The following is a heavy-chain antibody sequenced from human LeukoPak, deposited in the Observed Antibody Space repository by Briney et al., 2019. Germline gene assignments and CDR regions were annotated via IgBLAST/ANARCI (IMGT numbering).Heavy chain of an antibody. D-gene: IGHD5-18*01. J-gene: IGHJ4*02. Sequence: ASVKVSCKASGYTFTSYDINWVRQATGQGLEWMGWMNPNSGNTGYAQKFQGRVTMTRNTSISTAYMELSSLRSEDTAVYYCARVRDTAMPSDYWGQGTLVTVSS. CDR1: GYTFTSYD. CDR2: MNPNSGNT. V-gene: IGHV1-8*01. CDR3: ARVRDTAMPSDY.